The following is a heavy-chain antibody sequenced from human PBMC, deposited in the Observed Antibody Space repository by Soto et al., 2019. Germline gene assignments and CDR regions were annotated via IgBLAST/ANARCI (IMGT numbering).Heavy chain of an antibody. CDR1: GYSFTSYW. Sequence: PGESLKIACKGSGYSFTSYWISWVRQMPGKGLEWMGRIDPSDSYTNYSPSFQGHVTISADKSISTAYLQWSSLKASDTAMYYCARQEAARYYYYYGMDVWGQGTTVTVSS. J-gene: IGHJ6*02. D-gene: IGHD6-6*01. CDR2: IDPSDSYT. V-gene: IGHV5-10-1*01. CDR3: ARQEAARYYYYYGMDV.